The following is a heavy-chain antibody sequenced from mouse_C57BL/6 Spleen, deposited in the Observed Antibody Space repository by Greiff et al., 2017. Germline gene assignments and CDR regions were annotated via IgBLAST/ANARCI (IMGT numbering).Heavy chain of an antibody. CDR1: GYTFTSYW. J-gene: IGHJ2*01. CDR3: ARGGYFDY. Sequence: VQLQQPGAELVKPGASVKMSCKASGYTFTSYWITWVKQRPGQGLEWIGDIYPGSGSTNYNEKFKRKATLTVDTSSSTAYMQRSSRTSEDSADYYCARGGYFDYWGQGTTRTVSS. V-gene: IGHV1-55*01. CDR2: IYPGSGST.